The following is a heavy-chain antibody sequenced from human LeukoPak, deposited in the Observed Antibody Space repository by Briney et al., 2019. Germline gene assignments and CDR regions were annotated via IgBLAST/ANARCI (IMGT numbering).Heavy chain of an antibody. J-gene: IGHJ4*02. CDR2: VHYSGNT. CDR1: GGSISSRYYY. Sequence: SETLSLTCTVSGGSISSRYYYWGWIRQPPGKGLEWIGSVHYSGNTYYTPSLKSRVTISVDTSKNQFSLNLGAVAAADTAVYYCARYSGSYFDYWGQGALVTVSS. CDR3: ARYSGSYFDY. V-gene: IGHV4-39*01. D-gene: IGHD6-19*01.